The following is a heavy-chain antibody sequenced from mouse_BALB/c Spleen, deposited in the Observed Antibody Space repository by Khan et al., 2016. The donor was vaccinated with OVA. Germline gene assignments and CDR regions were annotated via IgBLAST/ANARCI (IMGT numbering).Heavy chain of an antibody. Sequence: VQLKESGPGLVTPSQSLSLTCTVTGYSITSDYAWNWIRQFPGNKLEWMGFVSYSGNTKYNPSLKSRFSITRDTSKNQFFLQFNSVTTEDTATYYCARVYGGDFDYWGKGTSLTGSS. D-gene: IGHD1-1*01. CDR2: VSYSGNT. CDR1: GYSITSDYA. J-gene: IGHJ2*02. CDR3: ARVYGGDFDY. V-gene: IGHV3-2*02.